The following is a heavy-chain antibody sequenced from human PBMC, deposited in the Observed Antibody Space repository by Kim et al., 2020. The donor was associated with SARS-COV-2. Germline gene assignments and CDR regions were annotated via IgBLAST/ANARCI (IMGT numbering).Heavy chain of an antibody. J-gene: IGHJ4*02. CDR1: GDSVSSNSVA. V-gene: IGHV6-1*01. D-gene: IGHD1-26*01. Sequence: SQTLALTCAISGDSVSSNSVAWNWIRQSPSRGLEWLGRTYYRSKWYNDYAVFVKIRITITPDTSKNQFSLHLNSVSPEDTAIYYCARSYSGTYHSWGQGTLVTVSS. CDR2: TYYRSKWYN. CDR3: ARSYSGTYHS.